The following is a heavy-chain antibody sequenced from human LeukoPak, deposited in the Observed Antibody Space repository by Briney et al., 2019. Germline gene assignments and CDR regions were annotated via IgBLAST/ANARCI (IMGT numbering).Heavy chain of an antibody. CDR1: GGSFSGYY. J-gene: IGHJ3*02. D-gene: IGHD3-22*01. V-gene: IGHV4-34*01. CDR3: ARGLKNPITMIVVKGSNAFDI. CDR2: INHSGST. Sequence: PSETLSLTCAVYGGSFSGYYWSWIRQPPGKGLEWIGEINHSGSTNYNPSLKSRVTIPVDTSKNQFSLKLSSVTAADTAVYYCARGLKNPITMIVVKGSNAFDIWGQGTMVTVSS.